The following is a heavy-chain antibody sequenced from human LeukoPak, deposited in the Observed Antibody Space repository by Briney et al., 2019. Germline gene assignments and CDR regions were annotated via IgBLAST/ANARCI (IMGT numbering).Heavy chain of an antibody. CDR3: AKESGKFDY. Sequence: PGGSLRLSCVASGLPIADFAMHWVRQAPGKGLEWVPLLSGDWVSTFYEVSVKGRFSISRDNSKNSLYLEMNSLRTEDAAMYYCAKESGKFDYWGQGTLVAV. J-gene: IGHJ4*02. CDR2: LSGDWVST. CDR1: GLPIADFA. V-gene: IGHV3-43*02.